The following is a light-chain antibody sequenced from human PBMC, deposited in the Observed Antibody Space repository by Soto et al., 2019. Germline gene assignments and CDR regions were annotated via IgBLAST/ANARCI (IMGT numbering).Light chain of an antibody. CDR3: SSHTSGDTRV. CDR1: SSDVGGYDY. V-gene: IGLV2-14*01. CDR2: EVT. J-gene: IGLJ1*01. Sequence: ALTQPASVSGSPGQSIAISCTGTSSDVGGYDYVSWYQQHPDKAPKLIIYEVTKRPSGVSNRFSGSKSGNTASLTISGLQPDDEADYYCSSHTSGDTRVSGSGTEVTVL.